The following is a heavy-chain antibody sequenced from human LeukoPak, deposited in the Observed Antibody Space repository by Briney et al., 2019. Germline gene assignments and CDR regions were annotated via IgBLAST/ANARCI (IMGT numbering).Heavy chain of an antibody. D-gene: IGHD4-23*01. CDR3: AKGVSTVVRGPLGY. J-gene: IGHJ1*01. CDR2: IKQDGSEK. CDR1: GFTFSSYW. V-gene: IGHV3-7*03. Sequence: GGSLRLSCAASGFTFSSYWMSWVRQAPGKGLEWVANIKQDGSEKYYVDSVKGRCTISRDNAKNSLYLQMNSLRADETAVDYCAKGVSTVVRGPLGYWGRGTLVTVSS.